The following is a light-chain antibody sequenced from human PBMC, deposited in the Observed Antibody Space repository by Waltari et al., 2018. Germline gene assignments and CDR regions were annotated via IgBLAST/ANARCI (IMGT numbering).Light chain of an antibody. CDR2: VTS. V-gene: IGLV1-40*01. Sequence: QSVLTQPPSVSGAPGQRVTISCTGSSPNIGAGYDVHWYQQLPGTAPKLLIYVTSKRPSGVPDRFSGSKSGTSASLAITGLQAEDEADYYCQSYDSSLSGSTVFGGGTKLTVL. J-gene: IGLJ2*01. CDR3: QSYDSSLSGSTV. CDR1: SPNIGAGYD.